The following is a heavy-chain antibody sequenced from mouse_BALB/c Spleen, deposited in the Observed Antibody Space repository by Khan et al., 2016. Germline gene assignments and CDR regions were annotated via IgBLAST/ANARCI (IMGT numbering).Heavy chain of an antibody. CDR2: INTYSGET. D-gene: IGHD1-1*01. Sequence: QIQLVQSGPELKRPGKTVKISCKASGYTFTNSGINWVKQAPGKGLKWMGWINTYSGETTYADDFKGRFAISLETSANNLYLQINNLKNEDTATYFCPRYRTYYGSSRGLDAWGAGPWFTDS. CDR1: GYTFTNSG. J-gene: IGHJ1*01. CDR3: PRYRTYYGSSRGLDA. V-gene: IGHV9-3-1*01.